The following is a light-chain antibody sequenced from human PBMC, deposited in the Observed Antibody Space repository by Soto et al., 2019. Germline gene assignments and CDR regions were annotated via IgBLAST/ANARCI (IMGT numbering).Light chain of an antibody. CDR3: QQYGSSPTWT. CDR2: GAS. J-gene: IGKJ1*01. Sequence: EIVLTQSPGTLSLSPGDRATLSCRASQSVSSSYLAWYQQKPGQAPRLLIYGASIRATGIPDRFSGSGSGTDFTITISRLEPEDFAVYYCQQYGSSPTWTFGQGTKVEIK. V-gene: IGKV3-20*01. CDR1: QSVSSSY.